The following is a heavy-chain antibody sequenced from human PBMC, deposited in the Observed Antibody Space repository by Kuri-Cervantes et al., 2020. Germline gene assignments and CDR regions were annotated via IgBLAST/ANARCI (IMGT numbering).Heavy chain of an antibody. Sequence: ASVQVSCKASGYTLTSYYMHWVRPAPGQGLEGMGIINPSGGSTNYAQKFQGRVTMTRDTSTRTVYMELSSLGSEDTAVYYCARDGGWLRPAVGTFDIWGQGTTVTGSS. D-gene: IGHD5-12*01. V-gene: IGHV1-46*01. CDR1: GYTLTSYY. J-gene: IGHJ3*02. CDR3: ARDGGWLRPAVGTFDI. CDR2: INPSGGST.